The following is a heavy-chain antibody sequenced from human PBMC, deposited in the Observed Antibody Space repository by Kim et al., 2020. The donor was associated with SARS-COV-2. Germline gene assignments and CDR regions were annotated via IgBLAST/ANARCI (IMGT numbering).Heavy chain of an antibody. CDR3: ARAFTDIPDWNGFDP. D-gene: IGHD3-9*01. J-gene: IGHJ5*02. CDR1: GGSISSSSYY. V-gene: IGHV4-39*07. Sequence: SETLSLTCTVSGGSISSSSYYWGWIRQPPGKGLEWIGSIYYSGSTYYNPSLKSRVTISVDTSKNQFSLKLSSVTAADTAVYYCARAFTDIPDWNGFDPWGQGTLVTVSS. CDR2: IYYSGST.